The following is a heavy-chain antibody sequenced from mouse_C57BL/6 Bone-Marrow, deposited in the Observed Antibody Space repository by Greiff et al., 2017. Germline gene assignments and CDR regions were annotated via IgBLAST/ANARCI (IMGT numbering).Heavy chain of an antibody. CDR2: IDPENGDT. CDR1: GFNIKDDY. Sequence: EVMLVESGAELVRPGASVKLSCTASGFNIKDDYMHWVKQRPEQGLEWIGWIDPENGDTEYASKFQGKATITADTSSNTAYLQLSSLTSEDTAVYYCTTLLRFAYWGQGTLVTVSA. CDR3: TTLLRFAY. D-gene: IGHD1-1*01. V-gene: IGHV14-4*01. J-gene: IGHJ3*01.